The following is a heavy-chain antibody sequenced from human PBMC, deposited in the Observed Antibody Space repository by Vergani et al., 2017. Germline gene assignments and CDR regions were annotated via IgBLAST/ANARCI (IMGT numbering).Heavy chain of an antibody. CDR1: GASVNSYY. CDR2: IHYSENT. J-gene: IGHJ5*02. CDR3: ASDTHSGQGADR. D-gene: IGHD6-19*01. V-gene: IGHV4-59*02. Sequence: QVKLQESGPGLVKPSETLSLACTVSGASVNSYYWSCIRQPLGKGLEWIGSIHYSENTNYNPSLKTRVTISVDTSKNQFSLTLTSVTAADTAVYYCASDTHSGQGADRGGQVILVTVTS.